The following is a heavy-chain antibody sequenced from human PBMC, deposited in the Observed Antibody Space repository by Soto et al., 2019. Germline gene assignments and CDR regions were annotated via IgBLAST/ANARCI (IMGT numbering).Heavy chain of an antibody. Sequence: QVHLVQSGAEVKKPGSSVKVSCEASGGSFYNYAVTWVRQAPGQGLEWVGSIIPIFDKPNFAQKFQGRLTIHADKSTSIAYMELNSLTSGDTAVYYCARRTGLAARLASPAYYGLDVWGQGTTVIVSS. CDR1: GGSFYNYA. CDR2: IIPIFDKP. V-gene: IGHV1-69*06. J-gene: IGHJ6*02. CDR3: ARRTGLAARLASPAYYGLDV. D-gene: IGHD6-6*01.